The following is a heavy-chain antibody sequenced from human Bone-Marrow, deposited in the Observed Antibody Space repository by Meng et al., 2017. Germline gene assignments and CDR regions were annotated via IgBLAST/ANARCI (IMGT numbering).Heavy chain of an antibody. CDR3: ARSDIQWEVAWFDP. CDR1: GGSFSSHA. Sequence: SVTVSCKASGGSFSSHAVSWVRQAPGQGLEWIGTFITLFGTSSYAQKLLGRIDITTDASADTSYMELFSLTSEDTAVYYCARSDIQWEVAWFDPWGQGTLVTVSS. CDR2: FITLFGTS. D-gene: IGHD1-26*01. V-gene: IGHV1-69*05. J-gene: IGHJ5*02.